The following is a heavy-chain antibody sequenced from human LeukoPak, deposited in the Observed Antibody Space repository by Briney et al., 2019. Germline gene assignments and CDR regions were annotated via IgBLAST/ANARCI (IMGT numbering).Heavy chain of an antibody. CDR2: MNPNSGNT. CDR3: ARGRDIAAAGILVPTYYGMDV. D-gene: IGHD6-13*01. Sequence: ASVKVSCKASGYTFTSYDINWVRQATGQGLEWMGWMNPNSGNTGYAQKFQGRVTMTRNTSISTAYMELSSLRSEDTAVYYCARGRDIAAAGILVPTYYGMDVWGQGTTVTVSS. J-gene: IGHJ6*02. CDR1: GYTFTSYD. V-gene: IGHV1-8*01.